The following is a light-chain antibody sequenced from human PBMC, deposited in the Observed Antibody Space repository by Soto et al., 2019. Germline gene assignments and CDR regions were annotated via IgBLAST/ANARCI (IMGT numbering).Light chain of an antibody. V-gene: IGKV3-20*01. Sequence: IVLTQAPCSLYMSPGQRAFLSCGVSRSVSSSYFAWHQQNPGEAPMLLIYGASSSATGIPDRFSGSGGGTDFTLTISRLEPEDFAVYYCQQDGRSPWTFGQGTKVDIK. CDR1: RSVSSSY. CDR3: QQDGRSPWT. CDR2: GAS. J-gene: IGKJ1*01.